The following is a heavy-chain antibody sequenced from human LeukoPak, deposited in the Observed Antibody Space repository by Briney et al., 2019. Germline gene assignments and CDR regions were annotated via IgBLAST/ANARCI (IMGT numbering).Heavy chain of an antibody. J-gene: IGHJ4*02. CDR3: ASLSTHDYGDP. D-gene: IGHD4-17*01. Sequence: PGGSLRLSCAASGFTFSSSWMHWVRQAPGKGLMWVSHINSGASTTTYADSVKGRFTNSRDNAKNTLYLQMNSLRAEDTAVYYCASLSTHDYGDPWGQGTLVTVSS. V-gene: IGHV3-74*01. CDR1: GFTFSSSW. CDR2: INSGASTT.